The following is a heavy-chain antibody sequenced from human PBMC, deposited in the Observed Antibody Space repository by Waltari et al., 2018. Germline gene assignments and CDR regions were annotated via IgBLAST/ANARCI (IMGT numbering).Heavy chain of an antibody. J-gene: IGHJ5*02. CDR3: ARLYSSGWYDWFDP. CDR1: GGSISSGSYY. Sequence: QVQLQESGPGLVKPSQTLSLTCTVSGGSISSGSYYWSWIRRPAGKGLEGIGRLYTSGSTNYNPSRKSRVTISVDTSKNQCSRKLSSVTAADTAVYYCARLYSSGWYDWFDPWGQGTLVTVSS. CDR2: LYTSGST. D-gene: IGHD6-19*01. V-gene: IGHV4-61*02.